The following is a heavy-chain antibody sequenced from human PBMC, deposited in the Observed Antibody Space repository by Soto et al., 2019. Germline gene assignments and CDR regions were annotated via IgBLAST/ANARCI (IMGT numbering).Heavy chain of an antibody. CDR1: GFTFSSYS. J-gene: IGHJ6*02. CDR3: ARDYMYYDILTGYWVYYYYGMDV. D-gene: IGHD3-9*01. V-gene: IGHV3-48*02. CDR2: ISSSSSTI. Sequence: LRLSCAASGFTFSSYSMNWVRQAPGKGLEWVSYISSSSSTIYYADSVKGRFTISRDNAKNSLYLQMNSLRDEDTAVYYCARDYMYYDILTGYWVYYYYGMDVWGQGTTVTVSS.